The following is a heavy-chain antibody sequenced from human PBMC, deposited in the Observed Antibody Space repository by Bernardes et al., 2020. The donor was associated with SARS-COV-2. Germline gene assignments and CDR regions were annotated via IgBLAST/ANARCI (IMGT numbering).Heavy chain of an antibody. D-gene: IGHD3-16*01. J-gene: IGHJ5*02. CDR2: IYYSGDSGDS. CDR1: GGSVSPNH. V-gene: IGHV4-59*02. Sequence: SETLSLTCTLSGGSVSPNHWSWIRQPPGKGLEWIGTIYYSGDSGDSKYNPSLTSRLTISVDTSKNQFSLRLSSVTAADTAVYYCARGGGWFDPWGQGTLVTVSS. CDR3: ARGGGWFDP.